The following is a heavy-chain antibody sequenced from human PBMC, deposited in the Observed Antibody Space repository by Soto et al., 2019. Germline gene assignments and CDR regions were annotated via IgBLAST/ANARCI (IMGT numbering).Heavy chain of an antibody. CDR3: ARSIVVVPAATPDFYYYYGMDV. CDR1: GYTFTSYD. V-gene: IGHV1-8*01. J-gene: IGHJ6*02. D-gene: IGHD2-2*01. Sequence: ASVKVSCKASGYTFTSYDINWVRQATGQGLEWMGWMNPNSGNTGYAQKFQGRVTMTRNTSISTAYMELSSLRSDDTAVYYCARSIVVVPAATPDFYYYYGMDVWGQGTTVTVSS. CDR2: MNPNSGNT.